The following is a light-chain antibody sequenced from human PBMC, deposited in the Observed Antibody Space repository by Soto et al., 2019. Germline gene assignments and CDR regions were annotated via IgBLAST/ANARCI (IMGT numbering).Light chain of an antibody. CDR1: QSVNSD. CDR3: QQYKLWYT. V-gene: IGKV3-15*01. Sequence: EIVMTQSPATLSVSPGERATLSCRASQSVNSDLAWYQQKPGQAPRLLIYDASTRATGIPARFSGSGSGTEFTLTISSLQSEDFAVYYCQQYKLWYTFGQGTKLEIK. J-gene: IGKJ2*01. CDR2: DAS.